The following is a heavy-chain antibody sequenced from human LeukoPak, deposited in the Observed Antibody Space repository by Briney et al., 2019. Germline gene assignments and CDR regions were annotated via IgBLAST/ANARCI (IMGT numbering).Heavy chain of an antibody. J-gene: IGHJ4*02. V-gene: IGHV3-23*01. CDR1: GFTFSSYA. Sequence: GSLRLSCSASGFTFSSYAMSWVRQAPGKGLEWVSAISGSGGSTYYADSVKGRFTISRDNSKNTLYLQMNSLRAEDTAVYYCAKSESYDFWSGYYTFSNYWGQGTLVTVSS. D-gene: IGHD3-3*01. CDR3: AKSESYDFWSGYYTFSNY. CDR2: ISGSGGST.